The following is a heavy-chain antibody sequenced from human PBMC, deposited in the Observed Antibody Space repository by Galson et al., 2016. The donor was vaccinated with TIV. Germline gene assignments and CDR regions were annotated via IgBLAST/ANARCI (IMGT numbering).Heavy chain of an antibody. CDR2: IIPLFSTA. Sequence: SVKVSCKASGGSFSSHVFSWVRQAPGQGLEWMGGIIPLFSTANYAQKFQGRVTITADESTSTAYMELTSLRYEDTAIYYGAKDRNTAMDTYYWYYGMDVWGQGTTVTVSS. CDR3: AKDRNTAMDTYYWYYGMDV. V-gene: IGHV1-69*13. CDR1: GGSFSSHV. J-gene: IGHJ6*02. D-gene: IGHD5-18*01.